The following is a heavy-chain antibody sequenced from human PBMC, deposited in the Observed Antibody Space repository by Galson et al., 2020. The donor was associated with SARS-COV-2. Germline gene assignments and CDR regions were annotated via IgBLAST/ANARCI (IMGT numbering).Heavy chain of an antibody. CDR1: GFTFSDHN. CDR3: ARDKGSGFQMHWYFDL. V-gene: IGHV3-21*01. D-gene: IGHD3-22*01. Sequence: GESLKISCAASGFTFSDHNMIWARQAPGKGLEWVSSIAGSGAYKYYGDSMKGRLTISRDNAKNSVYLELNSLRDEDTAVYYCARDKGSGFQMHWYFDLWGRGTLVRVSS. CDR2: IAGSGAYK. J-gene: IGHJ2*01.